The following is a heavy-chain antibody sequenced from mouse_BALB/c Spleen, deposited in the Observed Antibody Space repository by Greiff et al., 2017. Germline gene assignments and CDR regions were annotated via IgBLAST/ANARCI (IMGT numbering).Heavy chain of an antibody. CDR2: SRNKANDYTT. CDR1: GFTFSDFY. CDR3: ARVNDYGRGAMDY. D-gene: IGHD2-4*01. J-gene: IGHJ4*01. Sequence: EVKRVESGGGLVQPGGSLRLSCATSGFTFSDFYMEWVRQPPGKRLEWIAASRNKANDYTTEYSASVKGRFIVSRDTSQSILYLQMNALRAEDTAIYYCARVNDYGRGAMDYWGQGTSVTVSS. V-gene: IGHV7-1*02.